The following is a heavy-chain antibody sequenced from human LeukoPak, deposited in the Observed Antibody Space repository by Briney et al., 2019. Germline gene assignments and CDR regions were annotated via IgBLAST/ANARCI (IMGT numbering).Heavy chain of an antibody. CDR2: ISSSGSTI. CDR1: GFTFSDYY. J-gene: IGHJ5*02. V-gene: IGHV3-11*01. CDR3: ARPLGCSSTSCYDWFDH. Sequence: GGSLRLSCAASGFTFSDYYMSWIRQAPGKGLEWVSYISSSGSTIYYADSVKGRFTISRDNAKNSLYLQMNSLRAEDTAVYYCARPLGCSSTSCYDWFDHWGQGTLVTVSS. D-gene: IGHD2-2*01.